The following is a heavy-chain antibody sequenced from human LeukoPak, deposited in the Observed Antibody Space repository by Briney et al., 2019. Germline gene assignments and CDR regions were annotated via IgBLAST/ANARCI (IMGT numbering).Heavy chain of an antibody. Sequence: PGGSLRLSCVASGFTFSHYGMHWVRQAPGKGLEWVAIISSDATNQYYADSVKGRFTISRDNFKNTVSLQMNSLRAEDTGIYYCAKDGQRGVDYSNSLEHWGQGSLVTVSS. D-gene: IGHD4-11*01. CDR3: AKDGQRGVDYSNSLEH. J-gene: IGHJ4*02. CDR1: GFTFSHYG. CDR2: ISSDATNQ. V-gene: IGHV3-33*06.